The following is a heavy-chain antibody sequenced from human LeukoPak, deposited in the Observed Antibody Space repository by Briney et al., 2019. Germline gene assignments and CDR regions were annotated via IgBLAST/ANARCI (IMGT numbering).Heavy chain of an antibody. V-gene: IGHV1-2*02. CDR1: GYTFTDYY. J-gene: IGHJ4*02. CDR2: MNPNSGGT. CDR3: AREWGSTTPFFDF. Sequence: ASVKVSCKASGYTFTDYYLHWVRQAPGQGLEWMGWMNPNSGGTNYPQKFQGRVTMTRDTSINTAYMELSSLRFDDTAVYYCAREWGSTTPFFDFWGQGTLVTVSS. D-gene: IGHD3-16*01.